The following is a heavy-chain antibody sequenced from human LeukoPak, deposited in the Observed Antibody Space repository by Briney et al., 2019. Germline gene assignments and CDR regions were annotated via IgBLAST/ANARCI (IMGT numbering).Heavy chain of an antibody. V-gene: IGHV3-21*01. CDR2: ISSSSSSI. CDR3: ARASGDIVETATMGSY. D-gene: IGHD5-18*01. CDR1: GFTFNSYS. Sequence: GGSLRLSCAASGFTFNSYSMNWFRQAPGKGLEWVSSISSSSSSIYYADSVKGRFTISRDNAKNSLYLQMNSLRAEDTAVYYCARASGDIVETATMGSYWGQGTLVTASS. J-gene: IGHJ4*02.